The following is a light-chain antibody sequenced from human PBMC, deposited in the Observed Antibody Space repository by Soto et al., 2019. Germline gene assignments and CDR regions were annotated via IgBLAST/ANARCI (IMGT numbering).Light chain of an antibody. CDR3: QQYNNWPPCT. J-gene: IGKJ4*01. CDR1: QSVSSN. Sequence: EIVMTQSPATLSVSPGERATLSCRASQSVSSNLAWYQQKPGQAPRRLIYGASTRATGIPARFSGSGSGTEFTLTISSLQSEDFAVYYCQQYNNWPPCTFGGGTKV. V-gene: IGKV3-15*01. CDR2: GAS.